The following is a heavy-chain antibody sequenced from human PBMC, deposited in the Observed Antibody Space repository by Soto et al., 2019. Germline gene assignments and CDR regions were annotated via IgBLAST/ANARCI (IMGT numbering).Heavy chain of an antibody. CDR2: INPSGGST. Sequence: ASVKVSCKASGYTFTSYYMHWVRQAPGQGLEWMGIINPSGGSTSYAQKFQGRVTMTRDTSTSTVYMELSSLRSEDTAVYYCAIWGVSGLQSLYYYYGMDVWGQGTTVTVSS. D-gene: IGHD4-4*01. J-gene: IGHJ6*02. V-gene: IGHV1-46*03. CDR3: AIWGVSGLQSLYYYYGMDV. CDR1: GYTFTSYY.